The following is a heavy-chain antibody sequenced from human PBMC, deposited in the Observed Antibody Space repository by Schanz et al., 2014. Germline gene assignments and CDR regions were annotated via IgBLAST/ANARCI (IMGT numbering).Heavy chain of an antibody. CDR1: GFTFSDYS. D-gene: IGHD3-10*01. CDR2: ISGSGGST. J-gene: IGHJ3*02. CDR3: AKGRFGELSAFDI. Sequence: EVQLVESGGGLVQPGGSLRLSCAASGFTFSDYSMNWVRQAPGKGLEWVSAISGSGGSTYYADSVKGRFTISRDNSKNSLFLQMTSLRAEDTAVYYCAKGRFGELSAFDIWGQGTMVTVSS. V-gene: IGHV3-23*04.